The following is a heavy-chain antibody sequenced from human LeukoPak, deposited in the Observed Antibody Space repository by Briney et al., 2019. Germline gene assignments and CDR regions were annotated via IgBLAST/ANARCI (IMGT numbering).Heavy chain of an antibody. CDR1: GFTFSSYS. CDR3: ARQNRDFDY. J-gene: IGHJ4*02. CDR2: ISSDGSNT. V-gene: IGHV3-74*01. D-gene: IGHD1-14*01. Sequence: GGSLRLSCAASGFTFSSYSMHWVRQAPGKGLVWVSRISSDGSNTNYADSVKGRFTIPRDNAKDTLYLQMNSLRAEDTALYYCARQNRDFDYWGQGTLVTVSS.